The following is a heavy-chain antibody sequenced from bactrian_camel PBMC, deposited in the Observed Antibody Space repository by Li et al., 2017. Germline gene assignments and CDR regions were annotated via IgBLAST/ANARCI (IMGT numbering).Heavy chain of an antibody. Sequence: QVQLVESGGGSVRAGTSLTLTCVTSGYTDDGHCMGWFRQVPGKQREKVALIGSDRATHYSQSVKGRFTISKDSAKNTLYLQMNDLKPEDTAMYYCAASHSFILTPRFYRLESSDHPYRGQGTQVTVS. CDR2: IGSDRAT. CDR1: GYTDDGHC. V-gene: IGHV3S55*01. D-gene: IGHD2*01. J-gene: IGHJ4*01. CDR3: AASHSFILTPRFYRLESSDHPY.